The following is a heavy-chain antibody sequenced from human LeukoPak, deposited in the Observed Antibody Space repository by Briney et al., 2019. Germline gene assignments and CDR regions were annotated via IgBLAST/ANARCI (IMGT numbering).Heavy chain of an antibody. CDR3: ARLRSSCHDY. CDR2: INPNSGGT. V-gene: IGHV1-2*02. Sequence: VKVXXXXSGYTFTGYYMHWXRQAPGQGLEWMGWINPNSGGTNYAQKFQGRVTMTRDTSISTAYMELSRLRSDDTAVYYCARLRSSCHDYWGQGTLVTVSS. D-gene: IGHD2-2*01. J-gene: IGHJ4*02. CDR1: GYTFTGYY.